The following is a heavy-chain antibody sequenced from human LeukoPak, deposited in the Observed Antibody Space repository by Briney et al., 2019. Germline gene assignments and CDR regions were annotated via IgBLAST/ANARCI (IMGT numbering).Heavy chain of an antibody. Sequence: SETLSLTCAVSGASITSGDYSWSWIRQPPGKGLEWIGYFYYSGSTYYNPSLRSRLVIFVDTSNNQLSLKLSSVTAADTAVYYCAWTPSPEGCGGDCYFVSDAFDMWGQGTMVTVSS. D-gene: IGHD2-21*02. CDR1: GASITSGDYS. CDR3: AWTPSPEGCGGDCYFVSDAFDM. J-gene: IGHJ3*02. V-gene: IGHV4-30-4*07. CDR2: FYYSGST.